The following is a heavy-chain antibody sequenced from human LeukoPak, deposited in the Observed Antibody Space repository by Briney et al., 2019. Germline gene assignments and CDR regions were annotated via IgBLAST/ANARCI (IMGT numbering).Heavy chain of an antibody. CDR3: ARDPHTGYYESSGYDY. CDR1: GFTFSSYI. J-gene: IGHJ4*02. D-gene: IGHD3-22*01. V-gene: IGHV3-30*09. CDR2: ISDDGINK. Sequence: GRSLRLSCAASGFTFSSYIMHWVRQAPGKGLEWVTFISDDGINKYYADSVTGRFAISRDNSENTLYLQMNNLRPEDTAVYYCARDPHTGYYESSGYDYWGQGTLVTVSS.